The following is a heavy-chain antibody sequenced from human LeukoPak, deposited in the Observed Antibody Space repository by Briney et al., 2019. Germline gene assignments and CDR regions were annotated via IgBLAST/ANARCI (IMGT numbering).Heavy chain of an antibody. CDR2: IYYSGST. J-gene: IGHJ3*02. CDR1: GGSISSYY. CDR3: ARDNYSWDAFDI. D-gene: IGHD5-18*01. Sequence: PSETLSLTCTVSGGSISSYYWSWIRQPPGKGLEWIGYIYYSGSTNYNPSLKSRVTISVDTSKNQSSLKLSSVTAADTAVYYCARDNYSWDAFDIWGQGTMVTVSS. V-gene: IGHV4-59*01.